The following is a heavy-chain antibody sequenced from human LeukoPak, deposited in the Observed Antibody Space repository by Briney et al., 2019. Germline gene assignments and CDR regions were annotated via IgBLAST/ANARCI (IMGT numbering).Heavy chain of an antibody. CDR1: GFTFSSYA. D-gene: IGHD2-21*02. Sequence: HSGGSLRLSCAASGFTFSSYAMSWVRQAPGKGLEWVSAISGSGGSTYYADSVKGRFTISRDNSKNTLYLQMNSLGAEDTAVYYCAKATRRRHIVVVTAILAPDYWGQGTLVTVSS. CDR2: ISGSGGST. J-gene: IGHJ4*02. CDR3: AKATRRRHIVVVTAILAPDY. V-gene: IGHV3-23*01.